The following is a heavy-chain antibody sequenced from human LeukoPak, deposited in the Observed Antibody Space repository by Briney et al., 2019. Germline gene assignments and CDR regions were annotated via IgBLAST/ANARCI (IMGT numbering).Heavy chain of an antibody. V-gene: IGHV4-59*08. D-gene: IGHD2-8*01. Sequence: KPSETLSLTCTVSGGSISNYYWNWIRQPPGKGLEWVGHISYSGGSKYNPSLQSRVTISIDTSKNQFSLNLSSVTAADTAVYYCARRVIMSAAGVPDTWLDPWGRGILVTVSS. CDR1: GGSISNYY. CDR2: ISYSGGS. J-gene: IGHJ5*02. CDR3: ARRVIMSAAGVPDTWLDP.